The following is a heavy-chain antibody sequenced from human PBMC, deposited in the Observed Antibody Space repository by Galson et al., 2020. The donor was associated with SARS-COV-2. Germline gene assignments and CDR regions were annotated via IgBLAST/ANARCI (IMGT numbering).Heavy chain of an antibody. Sequence: SGPTLVKPTQTLTLTCTFSGFSLSTSGMCVSWIRQPPGKALEWLALIDWDDDKYYSTSLKTRLTISKDTSKNQVVLTMTNMDPVDTATYYCARIIRAVSLGSGSYSDYGMDVWGQGTTVTVSS. D-gene: IGHD3-10*01. J-gene: IGHJ6*02. CDR2: IDWDDDK. CDR1: GFSLSTSGMC. CDR3: ARIIRAVSLGSGSYSDYGMDV. V-gene: IGHV2-70*01.